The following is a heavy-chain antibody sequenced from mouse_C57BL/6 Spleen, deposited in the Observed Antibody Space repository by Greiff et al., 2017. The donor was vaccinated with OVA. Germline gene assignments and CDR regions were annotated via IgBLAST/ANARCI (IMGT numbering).Heavy chain of an antibody. CDR3: ANSLITTVRLFDY. D-gene: IGHD1-1*01. J-gene: IGHJ2*01. V-gene: IGHV1-4*01. CDR1: GYTFTSYT. Sequence: QVQLKESGAELARPGASVKMSCKASGYTFTSYTMHWVKQRPGQGLEWIGYINPSSGYTKYNQNFKDKATLTADKSSSTAYMQLSSLTSEDSAVYYCANSLITTVRLFDYWGQGTTLTVSS. CDR2: INPSSGYT.